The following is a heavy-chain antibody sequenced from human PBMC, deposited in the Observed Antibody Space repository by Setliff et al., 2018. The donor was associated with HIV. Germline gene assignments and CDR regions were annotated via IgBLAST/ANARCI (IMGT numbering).Heavy chain of an antibody. V-gene: IGHV1-2*02. CDR1: GYTFTGYH. Sequence: ASVKVSCKASGYTFTGYHMHWVRQAPGQGLEWMGWINPHSGGTKYAQKCQGRVTMTRDTSISAAYMELSRLRSDDTAGYYCARVDCSSTRCYAFDIWGQGTMVTVSS. CDR2: INPHSGGT. CDR3: ARVDCSSTRCYAFDI. D-gene: IGHD2-2*01. J-gene: IGHJ3*02.